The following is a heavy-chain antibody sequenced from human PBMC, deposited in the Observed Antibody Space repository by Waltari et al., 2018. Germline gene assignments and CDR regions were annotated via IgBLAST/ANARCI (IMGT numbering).Heavy chain of an antibody. Sequence: EVQLVESGGGLVQPGGSLRLSCAATGFNFSSYAMSWVSQAPGKGLEWVSAISGSGGSTYYAYSVKGRFTISRDNSKNTLYLQMNSLRAEDTAVYYCTATYYDFWSGYSSFDPWGQGTLVTVSS. CDR1: GFNFSSYA. D-gene: IGHD3-3*01. CDR2: ISGSGGST. CDR3: TATYYDFWSGYSSFDP. J-gene: IGHJ5*02. V-gene: IGHV3-23*04.